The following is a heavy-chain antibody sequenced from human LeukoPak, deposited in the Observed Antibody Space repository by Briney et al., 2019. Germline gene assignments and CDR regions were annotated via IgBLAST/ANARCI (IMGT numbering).Heavy chain of an antibody. V-gene: IGHV4-59*01. J-gene: IGHJ4*02. CDR3: ARVPGRDFDY. CDR2: IYYSGST. Sequence: PSETLSLTCTVSGGSISSYYWSWIRQPPGKGLEWIGYIYYSGSTNYNPSLKSRVTISVDTSKNQFSLKLSSVTAADTAVYYCARVPGRDFDYWGQGTLVTVSS. CDR1: GGSISSYY.